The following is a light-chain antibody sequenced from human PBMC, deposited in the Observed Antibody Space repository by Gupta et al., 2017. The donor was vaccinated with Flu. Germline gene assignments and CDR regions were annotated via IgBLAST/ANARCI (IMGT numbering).Light chain of an antibody. J-gene: IGLJ3*02. Sequence: QSVLTPPPSVSGAPGQRVTISCTGSSSNIGAGYDVHWYQQLPGTAPKLLIYGSSNRPSGVPDRFSGSKSGTSASLAITGLQAEDEADYYCQSYDSSLSGSVLGGGTKLTVL. V-gene: IGLV1-40*01. CDR3: QSYDSSLSGSV. CDR1: SSNIGAGYD. CDR2: GSS.